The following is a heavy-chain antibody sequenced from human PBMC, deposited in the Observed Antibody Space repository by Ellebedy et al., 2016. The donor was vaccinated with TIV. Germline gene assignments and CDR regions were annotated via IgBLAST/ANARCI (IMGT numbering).Heavy chain of an antibody. V-gene: IGHV2-70*04. CDR2: IDWDDDK. J-gene: IGHJ3*01. Sequence: SGPTLVKPTQTLTLTCTFSRLSVNSDGMRVNWIRQPPGKALEWLARIDWDDDKFYTTSLRTRLTISKDTSKNQVVLTMTVMEPVDTATYYCARISRDAFDVWGQGTMVTVSS. CDR1: RLSVNSDGMR. CDR3: ARISRDAFDV.